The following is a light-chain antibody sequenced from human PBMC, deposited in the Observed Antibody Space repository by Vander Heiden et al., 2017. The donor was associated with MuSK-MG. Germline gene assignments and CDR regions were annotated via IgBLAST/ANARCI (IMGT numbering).Light chain of an antibody. V-gene: IGKV2-30*01. Sequence: DVVMTQSPLSLPVTLGQPASISCRSSQSLVYSAGNTYLSWFHQRPGQSPRRLIYKGSNRDSGVPDRFSGSGSGTDFTLKISRVEAEDVGVYSCKQANHCPHTFGQGTKVEIK. J-gene: IGKJ2*01. CDR2: KGS. CDR1: QSLVYSAGNTY. CDR3: KQANHCPHT.